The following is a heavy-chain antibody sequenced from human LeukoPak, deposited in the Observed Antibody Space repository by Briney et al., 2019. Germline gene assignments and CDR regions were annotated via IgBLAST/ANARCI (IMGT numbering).Heavy chain of an antibody. CDR1: GFTFSNYW. CDR2: ISQDGSGK. J-gene: IGHJ4*02. CDR3: ARDPGSYPIDY. D-gene: IGHD1-26*01. V-gene: IGHV3-7*01. Sequence: GGSLRLSCGASGFTFSNYWMSWVRQAPGKGLEWVINISQDGSGKNYADSVKGRFTISRDNAKNSLYLQMNSLRAEDTAVYYCARDPGSYPIDYWGQGTLVTVSS.